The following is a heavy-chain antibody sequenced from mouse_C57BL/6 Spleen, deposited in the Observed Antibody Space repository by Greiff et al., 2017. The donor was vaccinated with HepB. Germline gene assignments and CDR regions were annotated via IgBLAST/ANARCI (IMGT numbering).Heavy chain of an antibody. CDR3: ARKYYYGSSYYFDY. Sequence: QVQLQQPGAELVKPGASVKLSCKASGYTFTSYWMQWVKQRPGQGLEWIGEIDPSDSYTNYNQKFKGKAKLTVDKSSSTAYMQLSSLTSEDSAVYYCARKYYYGSSYYFDYWGQGTTLTVSS. V-gene: IGHV1-50*01. J-gene: IGHJ2*01. CDR1: GYTFTSYW. D-gene: IGHD1-1*01. CDR2: IDPSDSYT.